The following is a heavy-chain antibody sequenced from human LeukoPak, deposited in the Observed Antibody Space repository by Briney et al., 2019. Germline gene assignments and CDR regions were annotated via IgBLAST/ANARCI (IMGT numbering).Heavy chain of an antibody. D-gene: IGHD3-9*01. V-gene: IGHV1-2*04. CDR1: GYTFTGYY. Sequence: GASVKVSCNASGYTFTGYYMHWVRQAPGQGLEWMGWINPNSGGTNYAQKFQGWVTMTRDTSISTAYMELSRLRSDDTAVYYCARDRAPVLRYFDWLGEGMDVWGQGTTVTVSS. CDR3: ARDRAPVLRYFDWLGEGMDV. J-gene: IGHJ6*02. CDR2: INPNSGGT.